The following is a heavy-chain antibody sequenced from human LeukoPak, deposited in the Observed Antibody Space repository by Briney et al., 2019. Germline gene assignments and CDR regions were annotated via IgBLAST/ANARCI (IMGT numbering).Heavy chain of an antibody. Sequence: PGGSLRLSCAASGFTFSSYAMSWVRQAPGKGLEWVSAISGSGGSTYYADSVKGRFTISRDNSKNTLYLQMNSLRAEDTAVYYCAKGLVNCCGDCYSGGMDVWGQGTTVTVSS. J-gene: IGHJ6*02. CDR2: ISGSGGST. CDR3: AKGLVNCCGDCYSGGMDV. D-gene: IGHD2-21*02. CDR1: GFTFSSYA. V-gene: IGHV3-23*01.